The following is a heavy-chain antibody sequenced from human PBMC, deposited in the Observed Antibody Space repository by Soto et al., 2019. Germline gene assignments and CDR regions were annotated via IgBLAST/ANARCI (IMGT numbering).Heavy chain of an antibody. CDR1: GGSVSSGTYQ. J-gene: IGHJ6*02. CDR2: IYYTGST. V-gene: IGHV4-61*01. Sequence: PSETLSLTCTVSGGSVSSGTYQWSWIRQSPGKGLEWIGYIYYTGSTNYNPSLKSRVTISVDTSKNQFSLKLTSVTAADTALYFCASLQFYDLWSGSVPMEVWCQGTTVTVS. D-gene: IGHD3-3*01. CDR3: ASLQFYDLWSGSVPMEV.